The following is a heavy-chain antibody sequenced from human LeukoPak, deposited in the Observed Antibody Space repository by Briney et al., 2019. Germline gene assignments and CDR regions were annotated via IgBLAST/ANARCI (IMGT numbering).Heavy chain of an antibody. CDR1: GYTFTGYY. D-gene: IGHD6-6*01. CDR2: MNPNSGNT. Sequence: GASVKVSCKASGYTFTGYYMHWVRQATGQGLEWMGWMNPNSGNTGYAQKFQGRVTMTRNTSISTAYMELSSLRSEDTAVYYCARGRSSSSVWYYYYYMDVWGKGTTVTVFS. V-gene: IGHV1-8*02. J-gene: IGHJ6*03. CDR3: ARGRSSSSVWYYYYYMDV.